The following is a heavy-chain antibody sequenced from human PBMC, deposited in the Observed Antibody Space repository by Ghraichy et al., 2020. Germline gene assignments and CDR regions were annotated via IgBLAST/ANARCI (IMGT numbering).Heavy chain of an antibody. CDR2: VHYRGST. V-gene: IGHV4-61*01. Sequence: SQTLSLTCTVSGGSVSSVSYSWIWIRQPPGKGLEWIGYVHYRGSTNYNPSLRSRLTVSVDTSKNQISLNLRSVTAADAAVYYCARATNPNFYSYSAMDVWGQGTTVTVSS. CDR1: GGSVSSVSYS. D-gene: IGHD2-8*01. J-gene: IGHJ6*02. CDR3: ARATNPNFYSYSAMDV.